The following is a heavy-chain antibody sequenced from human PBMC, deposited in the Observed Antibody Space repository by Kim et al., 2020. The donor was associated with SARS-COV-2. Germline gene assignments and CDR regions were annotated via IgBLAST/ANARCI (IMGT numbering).Heavy chain of an antibody. CDR2: ISGSGGST. Sequence: GGSLRLSCAASGFTFSSYAMSWVRQAPGKGLEWVSAISGSGGSTYYADSVKGRFTISRDNSKNTLYLQMNSLRAEDTAVYYCAKDPGSSSVEYYYYGMDVWGQGTTVTVSS. CDR1: GFTFSSYA. D-gene: IGHD6-6*01. J-gene: IGHJ6*02. V-gene: IGHV3-23*01. CDR3: AKDPGSSSVEYYYYGMDV.